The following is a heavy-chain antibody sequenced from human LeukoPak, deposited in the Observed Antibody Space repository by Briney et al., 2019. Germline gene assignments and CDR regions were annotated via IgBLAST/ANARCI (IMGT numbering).Heavy chain of an antibody. J-gene: IGHJ6*03. D-gene: IGHD3-10*01. V-gene: IGHV4-34*01. CDR3: ARRRAGSGYYYYMDV. CDR1: GGSFSGYY. Sequence: SETLSLTCAVYGGSFSGYYWSWIRQPPGKGLEWIGEINHSGSTNYNPSLKSRVTISVDTSKNQFSLKLSSVTAADTAVYYCARRRAGSGYYYYMDVWGKGTTVTVSS. CDR2: INHSGST.